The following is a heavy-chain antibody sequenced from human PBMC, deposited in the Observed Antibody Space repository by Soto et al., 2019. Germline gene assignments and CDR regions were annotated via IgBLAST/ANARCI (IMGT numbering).Heavy chain of an antibody. D-gene: IGHD1-1*01. J-gene: IGHJ2*01. CDR3: ARRVAFVNSPRNWDFDL. CDR2: ISSASSSI. Sequence: EVQLVESGGGLVKPGGSLRLSCAASGFTFGNYSMNWVRQAPGKGLEWISSISSASSSIYYVESVRGRFTISRDNAKGSLFLQMDSLGADDTALYYCARRVAFVNSPRNWDFDLWGRGTLVTVSS. CDR1: GFTFGNYS. V-gene: IGHV3-21*02.